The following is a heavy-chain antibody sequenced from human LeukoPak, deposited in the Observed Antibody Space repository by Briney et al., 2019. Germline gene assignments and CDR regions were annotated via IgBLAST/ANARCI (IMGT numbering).Heavy chain of an antibody. CDR1: GGSISSSSYS. Sequence: SETLSLTCTVSGGSISSSSYSWGWIRQPPGKGLEWIGSIYYSGSTYYNPSLKSRVTISVDTSKNQFSLKLSSVTAADTAVYYCARSGDKYYYYGMDVWGQGTTVTVSS. J-gene: IGHJ6*02. V-gene: IGHV4-39*01. D-gene: IGHD3-10*01. CDR3: ARSGDKYYYYGMDV. CDR2: IYYSGST.